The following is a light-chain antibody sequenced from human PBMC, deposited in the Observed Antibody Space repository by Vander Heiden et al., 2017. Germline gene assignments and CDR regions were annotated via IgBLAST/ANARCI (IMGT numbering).Light chain of an antibody. V-gene: IGKV3-11*01. J-gene: IGKJ4*01. CDR1: QSVSSY. Sequence: EIVLTQSPSTLSLSPGERATLSCRASQSVSSYLAWYQQKPGQAARLLIYDASNRATGIPARFSGSGSGTDFTLTISSIEPEDFAVYYCQQRSNWPPLTFGGGTKVEIK. CDR3: QQRSNWPPLT. CDR2: DAS.